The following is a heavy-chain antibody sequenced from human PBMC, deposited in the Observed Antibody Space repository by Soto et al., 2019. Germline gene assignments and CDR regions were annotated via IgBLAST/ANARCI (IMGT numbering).Heavy chain of an antibody. V-gene: IGHV1-2*04. Sequence: ASVKVSCKASGYTFTGYYMHWVRQAPGQGLEWMGWINPNSGGTNYAQKFQGWVTMTRDTSISTAYMELSRLRSDDTAVYYCAAVFVGYCSSTSCYLGGYGMDVWGQGTTVTVSS. J-gene: IGHJ6*02. CDR3: AAVFVGYCSSTSCYLGGYGMDV. D-gene: IGHD2-2*01. CDR1: GYTFTGYY. CDR2: INPNSGGT.